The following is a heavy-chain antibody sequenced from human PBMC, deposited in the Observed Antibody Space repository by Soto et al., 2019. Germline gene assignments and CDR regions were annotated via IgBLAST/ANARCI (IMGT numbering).Heavy chain of an antibody. D-gene: IGHD6-25*01. V-gene: IGHV3-53*01. CDR2: IYSGGYT. J-gene: IGHJ4*02. CDR3: GTQRGGGGY. Sequence: EVQLVESGGGLIQPGGSLRLSCAVSGFTVSNNYMSWVRQAPGKGLEGVSVIYSGGYTAYGDSVKGRFTISRDNSKNTIYLQRNSLGGSGAAVYYWGTQRGGGGYWGQGTLVTVSS. CDR1: GFTVSNNY.